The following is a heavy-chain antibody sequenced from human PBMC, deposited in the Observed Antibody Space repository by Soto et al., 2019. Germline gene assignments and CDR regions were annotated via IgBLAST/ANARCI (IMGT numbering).Heavy chain of an antibody. CDR3: ATLTAIKMPASPSTYDFAMQV. Sequence: SETLSLTCVFSVVSVTSKNWWCSWFRLSPGERPEWIGQVYYTGSIKYNPSLQSRATISLDKSKNLLSLNLTSVTAADTALYYCATLTAIKMPASPSTYDFAMQVWGQGTLVIVSS. CDR1: VVSVTSKNW. CDR2: VYYTGSI. J-gene: IGHJ4*01. D-gene: IGHD2-2*01. V-gene: IGHV4-4*02.